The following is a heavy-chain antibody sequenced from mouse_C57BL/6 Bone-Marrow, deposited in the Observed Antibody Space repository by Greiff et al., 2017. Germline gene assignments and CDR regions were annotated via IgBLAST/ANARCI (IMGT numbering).Heavy chain of an antibody. CDR2: ISGGGGHT. D-gene: IGHD1-1*01. Sequence: EVKVEESGGGLVKPGGSLKLSCAASGFTFSSYTMSWVRQTPEQRLEWVATISGGGGHTYYPDSVKGRFTISRDNAKNTLYLQMSSLRSEDTALYYCARRGSWYFDVWGTGTTVTVSS. J-gene: IGHJ1*03. V-gene: IGHV5-9*01. CDR3: ARRGSWYFDV. CDR1: GFTFSSYT.